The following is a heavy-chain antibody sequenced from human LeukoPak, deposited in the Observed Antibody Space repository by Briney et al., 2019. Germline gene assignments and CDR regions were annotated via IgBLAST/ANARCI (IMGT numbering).Heavy chain of an antibody. V-gene: IGHV3-21*01. D-gene: IGHD6-6*01. CDR3: ASISFRGSSSKQELVDY. Sequence: GGSLRLSCAVSGFTFSSYSMNWVRQAPGKGLEWVSSISSSSSYIYYADSVKGRFTISRDNAKNSLYLQMNSLRAEDTAVYYCASISFRGSSSKQELVDYWGQGTLVTVSS. CDR1: GFTFSSYS. J-gene: IGHJ4*02. CDR2: ISSSSSYI.